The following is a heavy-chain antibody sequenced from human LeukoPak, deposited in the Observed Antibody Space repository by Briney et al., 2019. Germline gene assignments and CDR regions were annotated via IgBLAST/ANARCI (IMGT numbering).Heavy chain of an antibody. CDR3: ARVRSVGGNPHAFNI. J-gene: IGHJ3*02. CDR1: GVNFSGYS. V-gene: IGHV3-21*01. CDR2: ITATSRHI. Sequence: GGSLRLSCAAPGVNFSGYSVNWVRQAPGKGLEGVSAITATSRHIYYADSVKGRFTISRDNAKNSLYLQMNSLRVEDTALYYCARVRSVGGNPHAFNIWGQGTMVTVSS. D-gene: IGHD4-23*01.